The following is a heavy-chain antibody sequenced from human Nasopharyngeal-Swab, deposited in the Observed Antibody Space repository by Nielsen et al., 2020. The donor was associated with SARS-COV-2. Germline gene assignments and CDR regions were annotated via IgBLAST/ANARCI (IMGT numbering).Heavy chain of an antibody. J-gene: IGHJ2*01. D-gene: IGHD2-21*02. CDR1: GFTFSTYG. Sequence: GGSLRLSCALSGFTFSTYGMSWVRQAPGKGLEWVATLSGSGSTTYYADSVRGRFIISRDSSKNTLYLQMNSLRGEDAAVYYCAQGARWRDRYFDLWGRGTLVTVSS. V-gene: IGHV3-23*01. CDR2: LSGSGSTT. CDR3: AQGARWRDRYFDL.